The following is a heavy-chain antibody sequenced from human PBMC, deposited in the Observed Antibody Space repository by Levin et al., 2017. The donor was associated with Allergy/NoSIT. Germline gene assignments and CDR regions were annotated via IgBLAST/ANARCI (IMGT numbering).Heavy chain of an antibody. CDR2: IYYSGST. CDR1: GGSISSYY. Sequence: SETLSLTCTVSGGSISSYYWSWIRQPPGKGLEWIGYIYYSGSTNYNPSLKSRVTISVDTSKNQFSLKLSSVTAADTAVYYCARVGIAAAGTYYYDYYMDVWGKGTTVTVSS. J-gene: IGHJ6*03. D-gene: IGHD6-13*01. V-gene: IGHV4-59*01. CDR3: ARVGIAAAGTYYYDYYMDV.